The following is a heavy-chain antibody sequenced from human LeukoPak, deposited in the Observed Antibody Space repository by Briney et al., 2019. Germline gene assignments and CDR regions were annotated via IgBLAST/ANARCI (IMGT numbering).Heavy chain of an antibody. CDR3: ARSPRGYCSGGSCYSYGY. J-gene: IGHJ4*02. D-gene: IGHD2-15*01. V-gene: IGHV1-2*02. CDR2: INPNSGGT. CDR1: GYTFTGYY. Sequence: ASVKVSCKASGYTFTGYYMHWVRQAPGQGLEWMGWINPNSGGTNYAQKFQGRVTMTRDTSISTAYMELSRLRSDDTAVYYCARSPRGYCSGGSCYSYGYLGQGTLVTVSS.